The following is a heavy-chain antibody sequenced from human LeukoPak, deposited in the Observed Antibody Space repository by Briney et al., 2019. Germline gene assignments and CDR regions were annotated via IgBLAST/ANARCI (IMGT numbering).Heavy chain of an antibody. Sequence: WETLSLTCAAPDGSISNSYWNWVRQPPGKGLDWIGYIHSSGSTNYNPSFKSRVTPSVDPSKNHFSLKLNSVTASDTAVYYCANSYDGKIVPFDNWGQGTLVTVSS. CDR2: IHSSGST. CDR1: DGSISNSY. CDR3: ANSYDGKIVPFDN. V-gene: IGHV4-4*09. J-gene: IGHJ4*02. D-gene: IGHD4-23*01.